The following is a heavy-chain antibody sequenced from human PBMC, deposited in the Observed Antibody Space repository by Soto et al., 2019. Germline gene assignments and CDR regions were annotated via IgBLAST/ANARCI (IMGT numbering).Heavy chain of an antibody. J-gene: IGHJ5*02. CDR1: GGSVSSINYS. Sequence: SETLSLTCTVSGGSVSSINYSWAWIRQSPGKGLEWMGTIYFSGNTYYNPSLKSRVTISVDTSKNQFSLQLSSVTAADTAVYYCAVGTVTTLKGFDPWGQGTLVTVSS. CDR3: AVGTVTTLKGFDP. D-gene: IGHD4-17*01. V-gene: IGHV4-39*01. CDR2: IYFSGNT.